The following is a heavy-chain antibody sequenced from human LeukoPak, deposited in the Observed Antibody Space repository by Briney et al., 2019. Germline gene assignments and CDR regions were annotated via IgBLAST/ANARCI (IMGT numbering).Heavy chain of an antibody. D-gene: IGHD3-3*01. CDR2: INPNSGGT. Sequence: ASVKVSCKASGYTFTGYYMHWVRQAPGQGLEWMGWINPNSGGTNYAQKFQGRVTMTRDTSISTAYMELSRLRSDDTSVYYCARDHSNDFWSGSGPLYYMDVWGKGTTVTVSS. V-gene: IGHV1-2*02. J-gene: IGHJ6*03. CDR1: GYTFTGYY. CDR3: ARDHSNDFWSGSGPLYYMDV.